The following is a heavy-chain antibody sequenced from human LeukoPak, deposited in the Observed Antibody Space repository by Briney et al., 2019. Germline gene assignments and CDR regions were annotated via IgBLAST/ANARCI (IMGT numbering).Heavy chain of an antibody. Sequence: GGSLRLSCAASGFIFSNYGMHWVRQAPGKGLEWVALIWYDGSNKYYTDSVKGRLTISRDNSKNTLYLQMNSLRAEDTAVYYCAKDLAYSYGPGAFDIWGQGTMVTVSS. CDR2: IWYDGSNK. CDR1: GFIFSNYG. J-gene: IGHJ3*02. V-gene: IGHV3-33*06. CDR3: AKDLAYSYGPGAFDI. D-gene: IGHD5-18*01.